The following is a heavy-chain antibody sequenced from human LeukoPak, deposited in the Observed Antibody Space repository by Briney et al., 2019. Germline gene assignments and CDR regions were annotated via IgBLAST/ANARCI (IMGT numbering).Heavy chain of an antibody. CDR1: GFTFSSYV. V-gene: IGHV3-13*01. J-gene: IGHJ2*01. CDR3: ARAGYSSSWYSRYFDL. D-gene: IGHD6-13*01. Sequence: GGSLRLSCAASGFTFSSYVMHWVRQPTGKGLEWVSGIGTAGEIYYPGSVKGRFTISRENAKNSLYLQMNSLRAGDTAVYYCARAGYSSSWYSRYFDLWGRGTLVTVSS. CDR2: IGTAGEI.